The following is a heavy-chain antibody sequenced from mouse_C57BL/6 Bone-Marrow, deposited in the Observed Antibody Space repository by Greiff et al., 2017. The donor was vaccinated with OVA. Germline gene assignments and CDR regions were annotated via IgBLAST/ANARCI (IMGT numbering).Heavy chain of an antibody. J-gene: IGHJ4*01. V-gene: IGHV5-6*01. D-gene: IGHD3-2*02. CDR1: GFTFSSYG. CDR2: ISSGGGYT. Sequence: EVKLVESGGDLVKPGGSLKLSCAASGFTFSSYGMSWVRQTPDKRLEWVATISSGGGYTYYPDSVKGRFTISRDNAKNTLYLQLSSLKSEDTAMYDSARKSSGYAMDYWGQGTSVTVSS. CDR3: ARKSSGYAMDY.